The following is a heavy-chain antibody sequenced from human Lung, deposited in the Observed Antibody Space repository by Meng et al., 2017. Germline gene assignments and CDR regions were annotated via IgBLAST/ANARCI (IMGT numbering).Heavy chain of an antibody. CDR3: ARGPTTMAHDFDY. Sequence: QMHIKKWGSGLLKPSETLSLTCVVSGGSFSDYYWSWIRQPPGKGLEWIGEINHSGSTNYNPSLESRATISVDTSQNNLSLKLSSVTAADSAVYYCARGPTTMAHDFDYWGQGTLVTVSS. CDR1: GGSFSDYY. J-gene: IGHJ4*02. V-gene: IGHV4-34*01. D-gene: IGHD4-11*01. CDR2: INHSGST.